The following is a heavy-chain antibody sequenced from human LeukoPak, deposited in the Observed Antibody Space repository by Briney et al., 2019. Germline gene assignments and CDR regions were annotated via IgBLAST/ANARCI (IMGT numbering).Heavy chain of an antibody. CDR2: SAHDEVGK. D-gene: IGHD1-26*01. CDR1: GFTFSDYA. CDR3: ARGSGNYYNRLDY. V-gene: IGHV3-30*03. J-gene: IGHJ4*02. Sequence: GGSLRLSCVGSGFTFSDYAIHWVRQAPGKGLEWVAVSAHDEVGKQFADSVKGRFTLSRDNSRDSVYLQMNRLRDEDTAVYYCARGSGNYYNRLDYWGQGTLVTVSS.